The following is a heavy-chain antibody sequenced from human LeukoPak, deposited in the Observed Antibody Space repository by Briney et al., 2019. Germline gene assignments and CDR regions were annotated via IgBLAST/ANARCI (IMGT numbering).Heavy chain of an antibody. CDR3: ASAPTIFGVVYYMDV. Sequence: GGSLRLSCVDSGFTFSTYSMNWVRQAPGKGLEWVSYISSSGSTIYYADSVKGRFTISRDNAKNSLYLQMNSLRAEDTAVYYCASAPTIFGVVYYMDVWGKGTTVTVSS. D-gene: IGHD3-3*01. CDR2: ISSSGSTI. CDR1: GFTFSTYS. J-gene: IGHJ6*03. V-gene: IGHV3-48*04.